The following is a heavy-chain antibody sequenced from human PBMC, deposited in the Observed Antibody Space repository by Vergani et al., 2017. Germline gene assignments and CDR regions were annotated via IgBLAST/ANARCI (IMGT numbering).Heavy chain of an antibody. CDR3: ARDRRFGELRA. Sequence: QVQLQESGPGLVKPSETLSLTCAVSGYSISSGYYWGWIRQPPGKGLEWIGSIYHSGSTYYNPSLKSRLTISVDTSKNQFSLKLSSVTAADTAVYYCARDRRFGELRAWGQGTLVTVSS. J-gene: IGHJ5*02. D-gene: IGHD3-10*01. CDR1: GYSISSGYY. V-gene: IGHV4-38-2*02. CDR2: IYHSGST.